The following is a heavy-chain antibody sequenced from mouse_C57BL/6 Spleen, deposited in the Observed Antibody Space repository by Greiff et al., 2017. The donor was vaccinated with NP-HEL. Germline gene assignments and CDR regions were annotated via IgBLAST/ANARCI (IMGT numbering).Heavy chain of an antibody. CDR3: VYSNSFAY. D-gene: IGHD2-5*01. CDR1: GYAFSSSW. CDR2: IYPGDGDT. V-gene: IGHV1-82*01. J-gene: IGHJ3*01. Sequence: VQLKESGPELVKPGASVKISCKASGYAFSSSWMNWVKQRPGKGLEWIGRIYPGDGDTNYNGKFKGKATLTADKSSSTAYMQLSSLTSEDSAVYFCVYSNSFAYWGQGTLVTVSA.